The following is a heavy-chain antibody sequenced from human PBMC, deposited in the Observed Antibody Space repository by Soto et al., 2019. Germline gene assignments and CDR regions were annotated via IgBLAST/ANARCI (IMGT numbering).Heavy chain of an antibody. CDR3: ARVVATVAGSYGMDV. CDR1: GYTFTSHV. V-gene: IGHV1-18*01. Sequence: QVQLVQSGAEVKKPGASVKVSCRASGYTFTSHVISWVRQAPAQGLEWMGWIRAYNGNTNFAQKLQGRVTMTTDTSSSSAYMELRSLRSDDTAVYYCARVVATVAGSYGMDVWGQGTTVSVSS. D-gene: IGHD6-19*01. J-gene: IGHJ6*02. CDR2: IRAYNGNT.